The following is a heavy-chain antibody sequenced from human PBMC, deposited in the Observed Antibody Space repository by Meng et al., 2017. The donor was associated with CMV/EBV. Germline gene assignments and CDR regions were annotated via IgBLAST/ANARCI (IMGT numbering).Heavy chain of an antibody. CDR3: AREVLGY. J-gene: IGHJ4*02. D-gene: IGHD3-16*01. CDR2: SSKDGSST. V-gene: IGHV3/OR16-14*01. CDR1: GVTFSGCW. Sequence: SLRLSGEGGGVTFSGCWMHVGRQSPGRGLWLVSMSSKDGSSTSYADSLKGQFTISRYNAKNTLYLQMSRRRAEDTAVYDCAREVLGYWGQGTLVTVSS.